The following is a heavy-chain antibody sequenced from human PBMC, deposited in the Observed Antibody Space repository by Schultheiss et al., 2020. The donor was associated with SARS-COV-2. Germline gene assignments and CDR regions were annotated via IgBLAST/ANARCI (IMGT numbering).Heavy chain of an antibody. CDR3: ARDDCSSTSCYTNWFDP. Sequence: GGSLRLSCAASGFTFSSYWMHWVRQAPGKGLVWVSRINSDGSSTSYADSVKGRFTISRDNAKNTLYLQMNSLRAEDTAVYYCARDDCSSTSCYTNWFDPWGQGTLVTVSS. V-gene: IGHV3-74*01. CDR1: GFTFSSYW. D-gene: IGHD2-2*02. J-gene: IGHJ5*02. CDR2: INSDGSST.